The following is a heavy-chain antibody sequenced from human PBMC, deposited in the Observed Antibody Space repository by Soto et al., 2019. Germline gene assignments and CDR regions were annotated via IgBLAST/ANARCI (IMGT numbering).Heavy chain of an antibody. Sequence: GASVKVSCKASGYTFTSYGISWVRQAPGQGLEWMGWISAYNGNTNYAQKLQGRVTMTTDTSTSTAYMELRSLRSDDTAVYYCARVRSIAALDAFDIWGQGTMVTVSS. V-gene: IGHV1-18*04. CDR2: ISAYNGNT. D-gene: IGHD6-6*01. CDR1: GYTFTSYG. CDR3: ARVRSIAALDAFDI. J-gene: IGHJ3*02.